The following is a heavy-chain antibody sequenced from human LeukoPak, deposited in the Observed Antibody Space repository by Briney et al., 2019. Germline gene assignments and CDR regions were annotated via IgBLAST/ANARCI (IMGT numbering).Heavy chain of an antibody. J-gene: IGHJ4*02. CDR1: GFTFSDYY. D-gene: IGHD3-16*02. V-gene: IGHV3-11*01. CDR3: ARGIHYDYVWGSYRYPVDY. CDR2: ISSSGSTI. Sequence: SGESLRLSCAASGFTFSDYYMSWIRQAPGKGLEWVSYISSSGSTIYYADSVKGRFTISRDNAKNSLYLQMNSLRAEDTAVYYCARGIHYDYVWGSYRYPVDYWGQGTLVTVSS.